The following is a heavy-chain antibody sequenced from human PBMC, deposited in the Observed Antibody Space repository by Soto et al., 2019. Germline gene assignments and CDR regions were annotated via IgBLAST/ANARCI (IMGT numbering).Heavy chain of an antibody. CDR3: AKVFYGDYVYYYYYYYMDV. CDR2: ISYDGSNK. CDR1: GFTFSSYG. J-gene: IGHJ6*03. D-gene: IGHD4-17*01. Sequence: GGSLRLSCAASGFTFSSYGMHWVRQAPGKGLEWVAVISYDGSNKYYADSVKGRFTISRDSSKNTLYLQMNSLRAEDTAVYYCAKVFYGDYVYYYYYYYMDVWGKGTTVTVSS. V-gene: IGHV3-30*18.